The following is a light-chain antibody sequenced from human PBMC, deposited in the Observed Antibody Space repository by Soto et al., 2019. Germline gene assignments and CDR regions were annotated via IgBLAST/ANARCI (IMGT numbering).Light chain of an antibody. CDR1: SSNIGSNT. Sequence: QSVLTQPPSASGTAGQRVTISCSGSSSNIGSNTVNWYQQFPGTAPKLLIYSSILRPSGVPDRFSGSKSGTSASLAISGLQSEDEADYYCAAWDDSLSGLVFGTGTKLTVL. J-gene: IGLJ1*01. CDR3: AAWDDSLSGLV. CDR2: SSI. V-gene: IGLV1-44*01.